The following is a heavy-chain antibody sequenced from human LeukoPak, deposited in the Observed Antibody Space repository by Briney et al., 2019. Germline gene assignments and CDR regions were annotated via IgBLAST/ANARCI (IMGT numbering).Heavy chain of an antibody. CDR3: ARTCSGGSCDWFDP. CDR2: IYYSGST. J-gene: IGHJ5*02. CDR1: GGSFSGYY. V-gene: IGHV4-59*01. Sequence: SETLSLTCAVYGGSFSGYYWSWIRQPPGKGLEWIGYIYYSGSTNYNPSLKSRVTISVDTSKNQFSLKLSSVTAADTAVYYCARTCSGGSCDWFDPWGQGTLVTVSS. D-gene: IGHD2-15*01.